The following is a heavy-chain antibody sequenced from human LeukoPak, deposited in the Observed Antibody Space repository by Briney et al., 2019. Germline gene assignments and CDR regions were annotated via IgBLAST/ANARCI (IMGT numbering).Heavy chain of an antibody. D-gene: IGHD6-6*01. CDR1: GGPISSYY. J-gene: IGHJ5*02. Sequence: SETLSPTCTVSGGPISSYYWSWIRQPPGKGLEWIGYIHYSGSTNYNPSLKNRVTISVDTSKNQFSLRLSSVTAADTAVYYCARDRITARQNWFDPWGQGTLVTVSS. V-gene: IGHV4-59*01. CDR2: IHYSGST. CDR3: ARDRITARQNWFDP.